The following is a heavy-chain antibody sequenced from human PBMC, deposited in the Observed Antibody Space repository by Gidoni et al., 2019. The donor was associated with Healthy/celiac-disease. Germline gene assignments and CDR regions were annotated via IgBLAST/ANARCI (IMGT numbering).Heavy chain of an antibody. CDR1: GASISSYY. Sequence: QVQLQESGPGLVKPSETLSLACTVSGASISSYYWSWIRQPPGQGLEWIGYIFFRVTNYNPSLNSRVTISLDTSKNQFSLKLSSVTAADTAVYYCARGPQDSDYGDYGGGYWYFDLWGRGTLVTVSS. CDR2: IFFRVT. CDR3: ARGPQDSDYGDYGGGYWYFDL. D-gene: IGHD4-17*01. J-gene: IGHJ2*01. V-gene: IGHV4-59*08.